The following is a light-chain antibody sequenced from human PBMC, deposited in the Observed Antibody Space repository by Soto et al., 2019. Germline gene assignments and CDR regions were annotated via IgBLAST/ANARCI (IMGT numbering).Light chain of an antibody. CDR3: QQSYTPLRG. CDR1: QSISSY. J-gene: IGKJ3*01. V-gene: IGKV1-39*01. Sequence: DIQMTQSPSSLSASVGDRVTITCRASQSISSYLNWYQQKPGKAPKLLIYAASSLQSGVPSRFSGSGSGTDFTLTISSLQPEDFATYYCQQSYTPLRGFGPGTKVDIK. CDR2: AAS.